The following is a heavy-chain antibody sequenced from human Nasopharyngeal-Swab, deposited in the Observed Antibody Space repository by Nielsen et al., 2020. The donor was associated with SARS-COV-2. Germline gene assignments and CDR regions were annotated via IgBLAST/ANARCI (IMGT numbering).Heavy chain of an antibody. D-gene: IGHD6-13*01. J-gene: IGHJ4*02. V-gene: IGHV4-39*07. CDR3: ARGQDGAAAAL. CDR2: IYYSGTT. Sequence: SETLSLTCTVSGSSISGSSYFWGWIRQPPGKGLHWIGSIYYSGTTYYNPSLKSRVIISVDTSKNQLSLKLTSLTAADTAMYYCARGQDGAAAALWGQGTLVTVSS. CDR1: GSSISGSSYF.